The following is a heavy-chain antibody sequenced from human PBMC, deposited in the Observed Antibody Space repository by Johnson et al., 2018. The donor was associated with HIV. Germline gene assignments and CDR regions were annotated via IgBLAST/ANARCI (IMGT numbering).Heavy chain of an antibody. CDR3: ARQGKRRSWGGAFDI. J-gene: IGHJ3*02. V-gene: IGHV3-7*01. CDR1: GFTFSNYW. CDR2: IKQDGSEK. D-gene: IGHD6-13*01. Sequence: VQLVESGGGLVQPGGSLRLSCEASGFTFSNYWMTWVRQAPGKGLEWVANIKQDGSEKYYVDSVKGRFTISRDNVKNSMYLQMNSLRAEDTAVYYCARQGKRRSWGGAFDIWGQGTVVTVSS.